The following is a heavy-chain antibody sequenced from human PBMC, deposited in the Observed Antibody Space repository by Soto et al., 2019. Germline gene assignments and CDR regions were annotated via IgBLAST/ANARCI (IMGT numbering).Heavy chain of an antibody. Sequence: GASVKVSCKASGFTFTSSAVQWVRQARGQRLEWIGWIVVGSGNTNYAQKFQERVTITRDMSTSTAYMELSSLRSEDTAVYYCAAARRYYDILTGHDWFDPWGQGTLVT. V-gene: IGHV1-58*01. D-gene: IGHD3-9*01. CDR1: GFTFTSSA. CDR3: AAARRYYDILTGHDWFDP. J-gene: IGHJ5*02. CDR2: IVVGSGNT.